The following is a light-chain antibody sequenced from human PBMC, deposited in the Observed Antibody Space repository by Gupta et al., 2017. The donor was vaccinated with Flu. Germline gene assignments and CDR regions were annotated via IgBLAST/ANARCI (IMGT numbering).Light chain of an antibody. Sequence: YVLTQPPSVSVAPGQTAKITCGGNSVGSKRVHWYQQKPGQAPVLVLYDDADRPSGIPERLSGSKYGNTATLTISRVEAGDEADFWCQMWDSSSDHVVFGGGTKLTVL. CDR1: SVGSKR. J-gene: IGLJ3*02. CDR2: DDA. V-gene: IGLV3-21*02. CDR3: QMWDSSSDHVV.